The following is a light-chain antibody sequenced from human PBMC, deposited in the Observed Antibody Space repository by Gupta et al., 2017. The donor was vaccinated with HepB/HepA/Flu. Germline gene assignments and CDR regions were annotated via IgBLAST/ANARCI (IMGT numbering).Light chain of an antibody. CDR2: DVS. V-gene: IGLV2-14*03. Sequence: QSALTQPASASGTPGQSNTTSCTGTSSDVGGYEYVYWYQQHPGKAHKLVIYDVSKRPSGVSSRFSASKSGKTASLTISGLPAADEADYYCRSDTSMSTLVFGGGTKVTVL. CDR1: SSDVGGYEY. CDR3: RSDTSMSTLV. J-gene: IGLJ2*01.